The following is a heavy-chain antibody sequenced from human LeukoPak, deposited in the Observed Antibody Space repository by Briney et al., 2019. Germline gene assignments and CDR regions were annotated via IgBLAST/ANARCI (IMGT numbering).Heavy chain of an antibody. Sequence: GGSLRLSCAASGFTFSTYAMSWVRQAPGKGLEWVSAISGTGGSTYYADSVKGRFTISRDNSKNTLYLQMNSLRAEDTAVYYCAKGVATVRRFDYWGQGTLVTVSS. CDR2: ISGTGGST. CDR1: GFTFSTYA. D-gene: IGHD5-12*01. V-gene: IGHV3-23*01. J-gene: IGHJ4*02. CDR3: AKGVATVRRFDY.